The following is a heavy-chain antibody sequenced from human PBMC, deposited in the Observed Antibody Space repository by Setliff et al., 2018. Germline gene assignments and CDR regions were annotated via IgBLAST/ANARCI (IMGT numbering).Heavy chain of an antibody. CDR3: ARLKVGNNWPDY. CDR2: LYPSGFT. J-gene: IGHJ4*02. D-gene: IGHD1-1*01. Sequence: SETLSLTCSVSGASVSSNDYFWAWIRQPPRERLHWIGTLYPSGFTYYNPSLRDRVTISADSSEDELSLSLQSVTAADSAVYYCARLKVGNNWPDYWGQGTQVTVSS. CDR1: GASVSSNDYF. V-gene: IGHV4-39*01.